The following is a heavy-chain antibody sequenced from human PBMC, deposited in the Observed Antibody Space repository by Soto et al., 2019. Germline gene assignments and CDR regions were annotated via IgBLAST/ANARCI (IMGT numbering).Heavy chain of an antibody. CDR2: IWYDGSNK. D-gene: IGHD6-6*01. Sequence: GGSLRLSCAASGFTFSSYGMHWVRQAPGKGLEWVAVIWYDGSNKYYADSVKGRFTISRDNSKNTLYLQMNSLRAEDTAVYYCARAPEGQLVYFDYWGQGTLVTVSS. J-gene: IGHJ4*02. CDR3: ARAPEGQLVYFDY. V-gene: IGHV3-33*01. CDR1: GFTFSSYG.